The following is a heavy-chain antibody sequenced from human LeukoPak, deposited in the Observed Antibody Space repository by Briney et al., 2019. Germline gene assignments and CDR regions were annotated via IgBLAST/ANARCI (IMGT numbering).Heavy chain of an antibody. J-gene: IGHJ4*02. CDR1: GGTFSSYA. CDR3: ARESGQLGQFDY. Sequence: SVKVSCKASGGTFSSYAISWVRQAPGQGLEWMGGIIPIFGTANYAQKFQGGVTITTDESTSTAYMELSSLRSEDTAVYYCARESGQLGQFDYWGQGTLVTVSS. D-gene: IGHD6-13*01. CDR2: IIPIFGTA. V-gene: IGHV1-69*05.